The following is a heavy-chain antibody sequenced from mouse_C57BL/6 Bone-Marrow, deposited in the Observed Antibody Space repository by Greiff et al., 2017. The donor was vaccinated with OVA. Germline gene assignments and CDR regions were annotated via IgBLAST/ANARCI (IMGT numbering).Heavy chain of an antibody. Sequence: EVQLVESGAELVRPGASVKLSCTASGFNITDYYMHWVKQRPEQGLEWIGWIDPENGDTEYASKFQGKATITADTSSNTAYLQLSSLTSEDTAVYYCTTGPYYAMDYWGQGTSVTVSS. CDR1: GFNITDYY. CDR3: TTGPYYAMDY. CDR2: IDPENGDT. J-gene: IGHJ4*01. V-gene: IGHV14-4*01.